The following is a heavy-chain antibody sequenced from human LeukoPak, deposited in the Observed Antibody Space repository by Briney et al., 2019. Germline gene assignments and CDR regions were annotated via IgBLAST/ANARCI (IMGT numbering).Heavy chain of an antibody. V-gene: IGHV4-39*01. D-gene: IGHD3-3*01. CDR3: ASTLRFLPYRRFDY. J-gene: IGHJ4*02. Sequence: PSETLSLTCSVSGGSIISSNYYWGWIRQPPGKGLEWIGSIYQSGSGSSYHNPSLKSRVTIFGDTSKNKFFLRLRSVTAADTAVYYCASTLRFLPYRRFDYWGQGTLVTVPS. CDR2: IYQSGSGSS. CDR1: GGSIISSNYY.